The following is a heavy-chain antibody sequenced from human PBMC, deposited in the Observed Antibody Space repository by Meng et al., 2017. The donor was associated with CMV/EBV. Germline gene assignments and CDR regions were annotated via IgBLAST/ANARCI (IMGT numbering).Heavy chain of an antibody. Sequence: QVQLQDAGPGLVKPSQTPSLTCTVSGGSISSGDYYWSWIRQPPGKGLEWIGYIYYSGSTYYNPSLKSRVTISVDTSKNQFSLKLSSVTAADTAVYYCARVGRTSCYDYWGQGTLVTVSS. CDR2: IYYSGST. CDR1: GGSISSGDYY. CDR3: ARVGRTSCYDY. D-gene: IGHD2-2*01. V-gene: IGHV4-30-4*08. J-gene: IGHJ4*02.